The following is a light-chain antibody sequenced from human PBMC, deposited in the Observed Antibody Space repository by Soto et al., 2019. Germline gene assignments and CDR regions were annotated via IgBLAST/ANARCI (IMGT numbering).Light chain of an antibody. CDR3: QQYGT. CDR2: DAS. V-gene: IGKV1-5*01. Sequence: DIQMTQSPSTLSASVGDRVTITCRASQSISSWVAWYQQKPGKAPKLLIYDASSLESGVPSRFSGSGSGTEFTLTISSLQPDDFATYYCQQYGTFGQGTKVEIK. CDR1: QSISSW. J-gene: IGKJ1*01.